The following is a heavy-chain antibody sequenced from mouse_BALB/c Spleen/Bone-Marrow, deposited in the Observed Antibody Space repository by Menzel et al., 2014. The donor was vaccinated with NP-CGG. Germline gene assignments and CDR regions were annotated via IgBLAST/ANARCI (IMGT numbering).Heavy chain of an antibody. V-gene: IGHV7-3*02. D-gene: IGHD1-1*01. Sequence: EVHLVESGGGLVQPGGSLRLSCATSGFTFTDYYMSWVRQPPGKALEWLGFIRNKPNGYTTEYSASVKGLFTISRDNSQSILYLQMNTLRVEDSATYYCTRDMGLLRFDYWGQGTTLTVSS. CDR1: GFTFTDYY. CDR3: TRDMGLLRFDY. CDR2: IRNKPNGYTT. J-gene: IGHJ2*01.